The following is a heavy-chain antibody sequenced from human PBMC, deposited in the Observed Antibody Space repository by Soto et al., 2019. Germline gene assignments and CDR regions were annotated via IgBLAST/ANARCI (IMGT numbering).Heavy chain of an antibody. D-gene: IGHD6-6*01. V-gene: IGHV3-23*01. CDR1: GFTFSSYA. CDR2: ISGSGGST. J-gene: IGHJ4*02. CDR3: AKMRQLASVTDN. Sequence: GSLRLSCAASGFTFSSYAMSWVRQAPGKGLEWVSAISGSGGSTYYADSVKGRFTISRDNSKNTLYLQMNSLRAEDTAVYYCAKMRQLASVTDNWGQGSLVTVSS.